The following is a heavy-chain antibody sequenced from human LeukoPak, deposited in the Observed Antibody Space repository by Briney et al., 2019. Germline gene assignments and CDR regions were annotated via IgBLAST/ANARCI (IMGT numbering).Heavy chain of an antibody. J-gene: IGHJ4*02. Sequence: GGSLRLSCAASGFTFSTNYMSWVRQAPGKALEWVSVIYTGGITYYADSVKGRFTIFRDNSKNTLYLQMDSLRAEDTAVYYCARDRGGSRSDCWGQGTLVTVSS. CDR3: ARDRGGSRSDC. D-gene: IGHD6-13*01. V-gene: IGHV3-66*01. CDR2: IYTGGIT. CDR1: GFTFSTNY.